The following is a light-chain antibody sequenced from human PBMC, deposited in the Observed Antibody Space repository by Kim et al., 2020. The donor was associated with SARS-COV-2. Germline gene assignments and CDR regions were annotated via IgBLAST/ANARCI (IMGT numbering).Light chain of an antibody. CDR3: QQYGDSPYT. CDR2: GAS. J-gene: IGKJ2*01. Sequence: PRERATLSCRASQSVSNSYVAWYKQRPGQAPRLLIYGASNRATGIPDRFSGGGSGTDFTLTISRLEPEDFAVYHCQQYGDSPYTFGQGTKLEIK. CDR1: QSVSNSY. V-gene: IGKV3-20*01.